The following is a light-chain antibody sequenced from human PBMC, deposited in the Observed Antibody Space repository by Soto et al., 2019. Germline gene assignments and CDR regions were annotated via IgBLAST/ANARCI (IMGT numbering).Light chain of an antibody. Sequence: SYELTQPPSVSVSPGQTASITCSGDKLGDKYACWYQQKPGQSPVLVIYQDSKRPSGIHERFSGSNSGNTATLTISGTQAKDEADYYCQAWDSSTGVVFGGGTKLTVL. J-gene: IGLJ2*01. CDR2: QDS. CDR1: KLGDKY. V-gene: IGLV3-1*01. CDR3: QAWDSSTGVV.